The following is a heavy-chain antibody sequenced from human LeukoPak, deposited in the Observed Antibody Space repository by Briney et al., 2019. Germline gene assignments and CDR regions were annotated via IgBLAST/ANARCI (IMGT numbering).Heavy chain of an antibody. V-gene: IGHV4-4*02. Sequence: SETLSLTCGVSGGPVTSTNWWTWIRQPPGKGLEWIGEVHINGNTNYNPALYGRVTMSVDTSDNHVSLKLTSLTAADTAVYFCAREGGPYRPLDYSGQGTLVTVTS. CDR3: AREGGPYRPLDY. CDR2: VHINGNT. D-gene: IGHD3-16*02. J-gene: IGHJ4*02. CDR1: GGPVTSTNW.